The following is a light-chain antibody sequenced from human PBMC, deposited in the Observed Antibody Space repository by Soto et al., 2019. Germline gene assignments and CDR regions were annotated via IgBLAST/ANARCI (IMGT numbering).Light chain of an antibody. CDR1: SSNIGSNT. J-gene: IGLJ2*01. V-gene: IGLV1-44*01. CDR3: EAGDDGLKGYGS. Sequence: QSVLTQPPSASGTPGQRVTISCSGSSSNIGSNTVNWYQQLPGTAPKLVIYSNNQRPSGVPDRFSGSKSGTSASLAISGLQADYGANFYCEAGDDGLKGYGSFGGGTKATVL. CDR2: SNN.